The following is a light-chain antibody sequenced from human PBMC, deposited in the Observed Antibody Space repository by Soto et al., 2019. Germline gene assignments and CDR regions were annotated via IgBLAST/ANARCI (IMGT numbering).Light chain of an antibody. CDR1: QSISSW. V-gene: IGKV1-5*01. CDR3: QQYYSDWT. CDR2: DAS. J-gene: IGKJ1*01. Sequence: IQMPQYTSTLSASVGDRVTITCRASQSISSWLAWYQQKPGKAPKLLIYDASSLESGVPSRFSGSGSGTEFTLTISSLQPDDFATYYCQQYYSDWTFGQGTKVDVK.